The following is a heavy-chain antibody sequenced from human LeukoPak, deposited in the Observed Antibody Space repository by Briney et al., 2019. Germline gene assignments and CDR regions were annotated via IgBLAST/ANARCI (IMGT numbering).Heavy chain of an antibody. Sequence: PGGSLRLSCAASGFTVSSNYMSWVRQAPGKGLEWVSVIYSGGSTYYADSVKGRFTISRDNSKNTLYLQMNSLRAEDTAVYYCARDRSSSWYRDYYYGMGVWAKGPRSPSP. V-gene: IGHV3-53*01. D-gene: IGHD6-13*01. CDR1: GFTVSSNY. CDR3: ARDRSSSWYRDYYYGMGV. CDR2: IYSGGST. J-gene: IGHJ6*02.